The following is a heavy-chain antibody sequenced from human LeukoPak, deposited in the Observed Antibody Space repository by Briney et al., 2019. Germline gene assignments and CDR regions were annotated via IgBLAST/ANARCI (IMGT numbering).Heavy chain of an antibody. D-gene: IGHD2-21*02. Sequence: GGSLGLSCAASGFTFSSYAMHWVRQAPGKGLEWVAVISYDGSNKYYADSVKGRFTISRDNSKNTLYLQMNSLRAEDTAVYYCARDHCGGDCYYYYFDYWGQGTLVTVSS. CDR2: ISYDGSNK. CDR1: GFTFSSYA. CDR3: ARDHCGGDCYYYYFDY. V-gene: IGHV3-30*14. J-gene: IGHJ4*02.